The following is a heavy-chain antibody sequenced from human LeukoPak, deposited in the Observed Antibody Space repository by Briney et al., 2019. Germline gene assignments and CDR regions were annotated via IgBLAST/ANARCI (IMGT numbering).Heavy chain of an antibody. CDR2: IGHTGSIT. CDR3: AKDRGYYYDSSGYGNAFDI. CDR1: GFTFGSYS. J-gene: IGHJ3*02. D-gene: IGHD3-22*01. V-gene: IGHV3-48*04. Sequence: GGSLRLSCAGSGFTFGSYSMNWVRHAPGKGLEWVSYIGHTGSITDYADSVKGRFTISRDNAKNSLYLQMNSLRAEDTALYYCAKDRGYYYDSSGYGNAFDIWGQGTMVTVSS.